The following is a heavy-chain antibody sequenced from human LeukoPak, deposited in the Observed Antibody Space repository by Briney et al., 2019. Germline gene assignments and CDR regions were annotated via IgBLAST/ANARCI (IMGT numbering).Heavy chain of an antibody. CDR3: ARRRRYYDSSGYYYADAFDI. V-gene: IGHV4-34*01. CDR2: INHSGST. CDR1: GGSFSGYY. Sequence: PSETLSLTCAVYGGSFSGYYWSWIRQPPGKGLEWIGEINHSGSTNYNPSLKSRVTISVDTSKNQFSLKLSSVTAADTAVYYCARRRRYYDSSGYYYADAFDIWGQGTMVTVSS. J-gene: IGHJ3*02. D-gene: IGHD3-22*01.